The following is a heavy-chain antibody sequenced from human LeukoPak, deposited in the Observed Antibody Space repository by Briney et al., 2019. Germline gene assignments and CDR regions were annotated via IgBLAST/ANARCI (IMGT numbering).Heavy chain of an antibody. V-gene: IGHV4-59*08. CDR2: VYYSGST. CDR3: AVNSTKHTFDI. CDR1: GGSISTYY. Sequence: SETLSLTCTVSGGSISTYYWSWLRQSPGKGLEWIGSVYYSGSTNYNPSLKSRVSISVDTSKNQFSLELSSVTAADTAVYYCAVNSTKHTFDIWGQGTMATVSS. J-gene: IGHJ3*02. D-gene: IGHD5/OR15-5a*01.